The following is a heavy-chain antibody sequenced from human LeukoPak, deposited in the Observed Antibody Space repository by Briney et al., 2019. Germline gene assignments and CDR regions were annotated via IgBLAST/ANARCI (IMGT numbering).Heavy chain of an antibody. J-gene: IGHJ4*02. CDR1: GYSISSGYY. D-gene: IGHD3-10*01. CDR2: IYYSGST. V-gene: IGHV4-38-2*02. CDR3: ARAPKEWFVDVYYFDY. Sequence: PSETLSFTCTVSGYSISSGYYWDWIRQSPGKGLEWIGSIYYSGSTSYNPSLKSRIAISVDTSKNQFSLKLSSVTAADTAVYYCARAPKEWFVDVYYFDYWGQGTLVTVSS.